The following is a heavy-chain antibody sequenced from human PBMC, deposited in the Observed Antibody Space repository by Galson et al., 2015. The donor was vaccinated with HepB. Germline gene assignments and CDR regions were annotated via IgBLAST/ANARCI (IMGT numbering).Heavy chain of an antibody. CDR1: GFTFTTYG. V-gene: IGHV3-30*02. CDR3: AKDHGRLLTFRGFDY. Sequence: SLRLSCAASGFTFTTYGMHWVRQAPGKGLEWVAFIRNDESNKYYADSVKGRFTISRDNSKDTLYLQLNSLRTEDTAVYYCAKDHGRLLTFRGFDYWGQGTLVTVSS. CDR2: IRNDESNK. D-gene: IGHD3-10*01. J-gene: IGHJ4*02.